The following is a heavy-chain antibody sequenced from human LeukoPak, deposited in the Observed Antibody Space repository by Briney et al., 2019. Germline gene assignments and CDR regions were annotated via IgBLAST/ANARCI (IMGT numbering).Heavy chain of an antibody. CDR3: ARVAYGFCSSSTCFNWFDP. D-gene: IGHD2-2*01. V-gene: IGHV4-59*12. Sequence: SETLSLTCTVSGGSISSYYWSWIRQPPGKGLEWIGYIYYSGSTNYNPSLKSRVTISVDTSKNQFSLKLSSVTAADTAVYYCARVAYGFCSSSTCFNWFDPWGQGTLVTVSS. CDR1: GGSISSYY. J-gene: IGHJ5*02. CDR2: IYYSGST.